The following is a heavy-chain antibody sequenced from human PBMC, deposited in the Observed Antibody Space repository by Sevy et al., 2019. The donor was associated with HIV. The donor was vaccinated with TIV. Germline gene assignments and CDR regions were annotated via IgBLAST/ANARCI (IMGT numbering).Heavy chain of an antibody. CDR2: ISSSSSYI. J-gene: IGHJ4*02. V-gene: IGHV3-21*01. CDR1: GFTFSSYS. CDR3: ARSSSPRGFLEWCHIDY. Sequence: GGSLRLSCAASGFTFSSYSMNWVRQAPGKGLEWVSSISSSSSYIYYANSVKGRFSISRDNAKNSLYLQMNSLRAEDSAVYYCARSSSPRGFLEWCHIDYWGQGTLVTVSS. D-gene: IGHD3-3*01.